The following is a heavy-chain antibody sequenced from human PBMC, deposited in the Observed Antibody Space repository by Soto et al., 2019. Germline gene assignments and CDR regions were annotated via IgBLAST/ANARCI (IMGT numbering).Heavy chain of an antibody. CDR3: AKKAGSGIFGVVISYMDV. CDR2: ISGSGGST. D-gene: IGHD3-3*01. Sequence: PGGSPRLSCAASGFTFSNYEMHWVRQAPGKGLEWVSAISGSGGSTYYADSVKGRFTISRDNSKNTLNLQMNSLRAEDTAVYYCAKKAGSGIFGVVISYMDVWGKGTTVTVSS. J-gene: IGHJ6*03. V-gene: IGHV3-23*01. CDR1: GFTFSNYE.